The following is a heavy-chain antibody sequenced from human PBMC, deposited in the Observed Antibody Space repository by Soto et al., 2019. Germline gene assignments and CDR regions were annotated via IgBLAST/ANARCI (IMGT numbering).Heavy chain of an antibody. J-gene: IGHJ4*02. CDR1: GGTFSSYA. V-gene: IGHV1-69*01. CDR3: ARAMVSSGYASPEVVDY. CDR2: IIPIFGTA. D-gene: IGHD3-22*01. Sequence: QVQLVQSGAEVKKPGSSVKVSCKASGGTFSSYAISWVRQAPGQGLEWMGGIIPIFGTANYAQKFQGRVTITADESTSPAYMELSSLRSEDTAVYYCARAMVSSGYASPEVVDYWGQGTLVTVSS.